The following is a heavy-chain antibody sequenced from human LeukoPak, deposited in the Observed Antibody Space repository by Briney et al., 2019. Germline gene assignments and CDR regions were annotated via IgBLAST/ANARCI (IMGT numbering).Heavy chain of an antibody. J-gene: IGHJ6*03. D-gene: IGHD3-3*01. CDR2: ISSNGGST. V-gene: IGHV3-64*01. CDR3: AREKGYYDFWSAAYYYYYMDV. CDR1: GFTFSSYD. Sequence: GGSLRLSCAASGFTFSSYDMSWVRQAPGKGLEYVSAISSNGGSTYYANSVKGRFTISRDNSKNTLYLQMGSLRAEDMAVYYCAREKGYYDFWSAAYYYYYMDVWGKGTTVTVSS.